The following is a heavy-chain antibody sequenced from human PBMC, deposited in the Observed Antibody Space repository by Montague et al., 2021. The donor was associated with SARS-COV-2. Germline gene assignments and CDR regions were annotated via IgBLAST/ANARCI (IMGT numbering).Heavy chain of an antibody. J-gene: IGHJ6*02. V-gene: IGHV4-39*07. CDR3: AGGELELHIRDYYYSGMDV. CDR2: IYDSGST. Sequence: SETLSLTCTVSGGSISSSNYYWGWIRQPPGKGLEGIGSIYDSGSTYYNPSLKSRVTISVDTSKNQFSLKLSSVTAADTAVYYCAGGELELHIRDYYYSGMDVWGQGTTVTVSS. D-gene: IGHD1-7*01. CDR1: GGSISSSNYY.